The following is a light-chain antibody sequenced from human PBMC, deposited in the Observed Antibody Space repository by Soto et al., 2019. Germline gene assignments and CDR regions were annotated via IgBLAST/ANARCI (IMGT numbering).Light chain of an antibody. CDR2: DVS. CDR1: SSDVGGYNS. CDR3: CSYAGSYSYV. J-gene: IGLJ1*01. Sequence: QSALTQLRSVSGSPGQSVTISCTGTSSDVGGYNSVSWYQEQPGKAPKLMIYDVSKRPSGVPDRFSGSKSGNTASLTISGLQAEDEADYYCCSYAGSYSYVFGTGSKGTAL. V-gene: IGLV2-11*01.